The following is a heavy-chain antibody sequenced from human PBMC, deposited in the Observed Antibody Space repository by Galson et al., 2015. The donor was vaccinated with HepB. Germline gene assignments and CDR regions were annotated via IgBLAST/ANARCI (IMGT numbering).Heavy chain of an antibody. V-gene: IGHV1-3*01. J-gene: IGHJ3*02. D-gene: IGHD3-16*01. CDR3: ARKIKGGDALVI. CDR1: GYSFNTYA. CDR2: INAGNGDT. Sequence: SVKVSCKASGYSFNTYAMHWVRQAPGQRLEWMGWINAGNGDTNYSQNDQGRVTFTRDTSQNTAYMELSSLRSEDTSVYYCARKIKGGDALVIWGQGTMVTVSS.